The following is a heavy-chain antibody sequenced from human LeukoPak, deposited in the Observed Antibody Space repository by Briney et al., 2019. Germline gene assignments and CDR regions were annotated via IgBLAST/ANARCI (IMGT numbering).Heavy chain of an antibody. D-gene: IGHD1-1*01. CDR3: AHSLGGGNWMGNGCDP. CDR2: IYYTGRT. V-gene: IGHV4-39*01. Sequence: PSETLSLTCTVSGGSISSSSHSWGWIRQPPGKGLEWTGTIYYTGRTYYNPSLESRLTISVDTSKNQFSLKLTSVTAADTAIYYWAHSLGGGNWMGNGCDPWGQGTLVTVSS. J-gene: IGHJ5*02. CDR1: GGSISSSSHS.